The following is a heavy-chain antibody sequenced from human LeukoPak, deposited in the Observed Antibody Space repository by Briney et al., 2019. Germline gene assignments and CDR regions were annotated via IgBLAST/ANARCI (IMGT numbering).Heavy chain of an antibody. V-gene: IGHV1-2*02. CDR1: GYTFTGYY. J-gene: IGHJ5*02. Sequence: ASVKVSCKASGYTFTGYYMHWVRQAPGQGLEWMGWINPNSGGTNYAQKFQGRVTMTRDTSISTAYMELSRLRSDDTAVYYCARGSTVVTPLLGGLGWFDPWGQGTLVTVSS. CDR2: INPNSGGT. D-gene: IGHD4-23*01. CDR3: ARGSTVVTPLLGGLGWFDP.